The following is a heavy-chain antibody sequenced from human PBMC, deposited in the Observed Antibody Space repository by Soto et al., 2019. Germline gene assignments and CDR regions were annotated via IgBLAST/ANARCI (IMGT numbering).Heavy chain of an antibody. D-gene: IGHD6-13*01. CDR1: GFSLSTSGVG. CDR2: IYWDDDK. CDR3: APAYSSSWFPGRYWFDP. J-gene: IGHJ5*02. Sequence: QITLKESGPTLVKPTQTLTLTCTFSGFSLSTSGVGVGWIRQPPGKALEWLALIYWDDDKRYSPSLKSRLTITKDTSKNQVVLTMTNMDPVDTATYYYAPAYSSSWFPGRYWFDPWGQGTLVTVSS. V-gene: IGHV2-5*02.